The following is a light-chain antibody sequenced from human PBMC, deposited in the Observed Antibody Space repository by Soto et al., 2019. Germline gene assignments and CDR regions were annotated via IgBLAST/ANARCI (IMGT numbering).Light chain of an antibody. CDR1: ISDI. J-gene: IGLJ1*01. CDR2: DVS. V-gene: IGLV2-14*03. Sequence: QSALTQPASVSGSPGQSITISCTITISDIVSWYQQHPGKAPKLMIYDVSNRPSGVSNRFSGSKSCNTASLTISGLQAEDEADYYCSSYTSSNAYVFGTGTKLTVL. CDR3: SSYTSSNAYV.